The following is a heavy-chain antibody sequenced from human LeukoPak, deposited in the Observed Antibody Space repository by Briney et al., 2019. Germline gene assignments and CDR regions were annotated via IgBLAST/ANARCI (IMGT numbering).Heavy chain of an antibody. CDR1: SGSISSRGC. V-gene: IGHV4-4*02. CDR3: ARNGGHSDFDH. Sequence: SGTLSLTCAVSSGSISSRGCWTWVRQSPGKGLEWIGEIYYSGSTNYNPSLKNRVTISLGKSKNQFSLKLASVTAADTAMYYCARNGGHSDFDHWGPGTLVTVSS. CDR2: IYYSGST. J-gene: IGHJ4*02. D-gene: IGHD4-23*01.